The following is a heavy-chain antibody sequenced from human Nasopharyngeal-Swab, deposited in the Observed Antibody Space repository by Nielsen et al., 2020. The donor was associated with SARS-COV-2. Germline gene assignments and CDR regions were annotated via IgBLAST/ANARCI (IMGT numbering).Heavy chain of an antibody. CDR3: AQTGAFDI. CDR1: GFTFDDYA. D-gene: IGHD3-10*01. V-gene: IGHV3-9*01. CDR2: ISWNSGSI. J-gene: IGHJ3*02. Sequence: SLKISCAASGFTFDDYAMHWVRQAPGKGLEWVSGISWNSGSIGYADSVKGRFTISRDNAKNSLYLQMNSLRAEDTALYYCAQTGAFDIWGQGTMVTVSS.